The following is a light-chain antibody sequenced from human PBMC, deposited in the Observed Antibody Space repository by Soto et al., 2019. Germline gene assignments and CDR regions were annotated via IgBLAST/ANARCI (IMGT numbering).Light chain of an antibody. CDR1: QSISSW. CDR2: DAS. V-gene: IGKV1-5*01. Sequence: DIQMTQSPSTLSASVGDRVTITCRASQSISSWLAWYQQKPGKAPKLLIYDASSLESGVPSRFSGSGSGTEFTLTIRSLQPDDFATYYCQQYNSDLMYTVGQWTKLEIK. J-gene: IGKJ2*01. CDR3: QQYNSDLMYT.